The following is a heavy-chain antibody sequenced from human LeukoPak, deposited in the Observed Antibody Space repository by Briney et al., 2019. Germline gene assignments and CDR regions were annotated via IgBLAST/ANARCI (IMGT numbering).Heavy chain of an antibody. CDR1: GGSFSGYY. D-gene: IGHD2-15*01. CDR3: ARGGDCSGGSCSLAVFDY. V-gene: IGHV4-34*01. J-gene: IGHJ4*02. Sequence: PSETLSLTCAVYGGSFSGYYWSWIRQPPGKGLEWIGEINHSGSTNYNPSLKSRVTISVDTSKNQFSLKLSSVTAADTAVYYCARGGDCSGGSCSLAVFDYWGQGTLVTVSS. CDR2: INHSGST.